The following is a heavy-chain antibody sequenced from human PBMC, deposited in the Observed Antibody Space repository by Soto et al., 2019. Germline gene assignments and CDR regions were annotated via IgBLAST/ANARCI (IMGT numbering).Heavy chain of an antibody. CDR1: GYTFSSYG. D-gene: IGHD6-19*01. CDR3: AREWDNKSEHSSGWYDDF. CDR2: ISGYSGHT. J-gene: IGHJ4*02. V-gene: IGHV1-18*01. Sequence: QVQLVQSGAEVKKPGASVKVSCKASGYTFSSYGISWVRQAPGQGLEWMGWISGYSGHTYYAQKFQCRVTMTTDTSTNTVYMERRSLRSDDTAVYYCAREWDNKSEHSSGWYDDFWGQGTLVTVSS.